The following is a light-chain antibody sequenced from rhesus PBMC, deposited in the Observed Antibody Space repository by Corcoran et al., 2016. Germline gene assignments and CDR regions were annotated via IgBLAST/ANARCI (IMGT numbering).Light chain of an antibody. CDR2: KGS. CDR1: QGLSSW. J-gene: IGKJ2*01. V-gene: IGKV1-22*01. Sequence: DIQMTQSPSSLFAFVGDTVTITCRASQGLSSWLAWYQLKPGKAPKLLIYKGSSLQSGVPSRCRGSGAGTVFTLTINSLQCENFATYYAQKYSSRQCSFSQGTKVEIK. CDR3: QKYSSRQCS.